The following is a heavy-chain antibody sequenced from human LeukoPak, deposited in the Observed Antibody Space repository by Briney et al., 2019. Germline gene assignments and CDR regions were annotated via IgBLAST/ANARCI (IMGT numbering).Heavy chain of an antibody. V-gene: IGHV4-31*03. CDR1: GGSISSGGYY. CDR3: ARDPSPSSGSYKNWFDP. CDR2: IYYSGST. Sequence: SETLSLTCTVSGGSISSGGYYWSWIRQHPGKGLEWIGYIYYSGSTYYNPSLKSRVTISVDTSKNQFSLKLSSVTAADTAVYYCARDPSPSSGSYKNWFDPWGQGTLVTVSS. D-gene: IGHD1-26*01. J-gene: IGHJ5*02.